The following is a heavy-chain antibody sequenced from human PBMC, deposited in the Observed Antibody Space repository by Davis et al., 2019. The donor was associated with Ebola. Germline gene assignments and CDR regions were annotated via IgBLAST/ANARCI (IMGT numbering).Heavy chain of an antibody. V-gene: IGHV4-59*08. Sequence: SETLSLTCTASGDSISSSYWTWIRQPPGKGLEWIGYIYYNAVTIYNPSLKSRVTISVDTSKNQFSLKLSSVTAADTAVYYCARHKGGQPPYNWFDPWGQGTLVTVSS. CDR1: GDSISSSY. J-gene: IGHJ5*02. D-gene: IGHD1-14*01. CDR2: IYYNAVT. CDR3: ARHKGGQPPYNWFDP.